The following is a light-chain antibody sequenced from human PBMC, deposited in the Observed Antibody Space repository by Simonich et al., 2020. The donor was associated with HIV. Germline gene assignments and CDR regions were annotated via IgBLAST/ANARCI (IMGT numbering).Light chain of an antibody. CDR3: SSYTSSSTLV. CDR1: SNDVGDYNY. V-gene: IGLV2-14*01. J-gene: IGLJ2*01. Sequence: QSALTQPVSVSGSPGQSITISCTGTSNDVGDYNYVSWYQQHPDKAPKLMIYDVSKRPPGVSNRFSGSKSGNTASLTISGLQAEDEADYYCSSYTSSSTLVFGGGTKLTVL. CDR2: DVS.